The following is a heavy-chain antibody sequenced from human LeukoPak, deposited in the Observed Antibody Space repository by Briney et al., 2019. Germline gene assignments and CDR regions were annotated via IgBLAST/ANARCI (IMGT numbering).Heavy chain of an antibody. CDR3: AKYYDILTGYYTPAAYYFDY. CDR2: ISGSGGST. D-gene: IGHD3-9*01. V-gene: IGHV3-23*01. CDR1: GFTFSSYA. Sequence: GGSQRLSCAASGFTFSSYAMSWVRQAPGKGLEWVSAISGSGGSTYYADSVKGRFTISRDNSKNTLYLQMNSLRAEDTAVYYCAKYYDILTGYYTPAAYYFDYWGQGTLVTVSS. J-gene: IGHJ4*02.